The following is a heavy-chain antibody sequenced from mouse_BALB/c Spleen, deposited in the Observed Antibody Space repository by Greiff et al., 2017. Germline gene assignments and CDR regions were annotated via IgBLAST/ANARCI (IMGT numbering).Heavy chain of an antibody. CDR3: ARSRVYYGYDGFAY. CDR1: GYTFSSYW. Sequence: QVHVKQSGAELMKPGASVKISCKATGYTFSSYWIEWVKQRPGHGLEWIGEILPGSGSTNYNEKFKGKATFTADTSSNTAYMQLSSLTSEDSAVYYCARSRVYYGYDGFAYWGQGTLVTVSA. D-gene: IGHD2-2*01. V-gene: IGHV1-9*01. CDR2: ILPGSGST. J-gene: IGHJ3*01.